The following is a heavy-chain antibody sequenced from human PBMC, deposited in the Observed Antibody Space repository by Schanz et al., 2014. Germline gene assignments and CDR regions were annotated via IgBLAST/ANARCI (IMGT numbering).Heavy chain of an antibody. Sequence: VQLVESGGGVVQPGRSLRLSCAASGFTFSSYGLLWVRQAPGKGLEWISGISGFSTSAYYADSVKGRFSISRDNSKNTLYLQMDSLRAEDTAVYYCAKSGYCRSASCYQYNYYGLDVWGQGTTVTVSS. CDR3: AKSGYCRSASCYQYNYYGLDV. CDR2: ISGFSTSA. CDR1: GFTFSSYG. V-gene: IGHV3-23*04. J-gene: IGHJ6*02. D-gene: IGHD2-2*03.